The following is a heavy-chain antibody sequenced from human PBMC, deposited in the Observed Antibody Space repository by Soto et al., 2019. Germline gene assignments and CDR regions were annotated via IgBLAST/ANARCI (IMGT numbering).Heavy chain of an antibody. CDR2: INHSGST. J-gene: IGHJ5*02. CDR1: GGSFSGYY. Sequence: TSGTLSLTCAVYGGSFSGYYWSWIRQPPGKGLEWIGEINHSGSTNYNPSLKSRVTISVDTSKNQFSLKLSSVTAADTAVYYCARVPDRWGQGTLVTVSS. V-gene: IGHV4-34*01. D-gene: IGHD2-2*01. CDR3: ARVPDR.